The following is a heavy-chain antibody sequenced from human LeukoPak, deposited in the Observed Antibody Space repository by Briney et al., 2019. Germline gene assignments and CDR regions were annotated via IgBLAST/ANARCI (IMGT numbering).Heavy chain of an antibody. CDR3: ARERESGSSWFDP. J-gene: IGHJ5*02. D-gene: IGHD3-10*01. CDR1: GYSFTNYW. CDR2: IYPANSDT. V-gene: IGHV5-51*01. Sequence: GESLKISCKASGYSFTNYWIGWVRQMPGKGLEWMAIIYPANSDTRYSASFQGQVTISADTSITTAYLQWSSLTASDTAMYCCARERESGSSWFDPWGQGTLVTVSS.